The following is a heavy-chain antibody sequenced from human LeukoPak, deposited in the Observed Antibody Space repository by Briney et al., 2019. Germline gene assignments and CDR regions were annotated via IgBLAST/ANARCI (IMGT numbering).Heavy chain of an antibody. J-gene: IGHJ4*02. Sequence: ASVKVSCKASGYTFTSYDINWVRQATGQGLEWMGWMNPNSGNTGYARKFQGRVTMTRNTSISTAYMELSSLRSEDTAVYYCAKRDSSGSYPYYFDYWGQGTLDTVSS. CDR1: GYTFTSYD. D-gene: IGHD3-22*01. CDR2: MNPNSGNT. V-gene: IGHV1-8*01. CDR3: AKRDSSGSYPYYFDY.